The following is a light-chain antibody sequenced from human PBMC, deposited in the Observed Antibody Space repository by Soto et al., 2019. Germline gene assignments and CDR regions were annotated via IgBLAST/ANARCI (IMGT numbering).Light chain of an antibody. Sequence: EVVLTQSPGTLSLSPGERATLSCRASQSVVSSYLAWYQQKPGQAPRLLIFGASSRAPGIPDRFSGSGSGTEFTLTISILEPEDFAVYYCQHYGTSSITFGQGTRLEIK. J-gene: IGKJ5*01. CDR2: GAS. CDR3: QHYGTSSIT. CDR1: QSVVSSY. V-gene: IGKV3-20*01.